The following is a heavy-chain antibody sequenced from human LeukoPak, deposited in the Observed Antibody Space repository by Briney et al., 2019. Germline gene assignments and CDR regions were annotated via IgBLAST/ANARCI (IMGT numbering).Heavy chain of an antibody. CDR2: MNPNSGNT. J-gene: IGHJ3*02. CDR3: ARTLRPYWDSGSHDAFDI. D-gene: IGHD1-26*01. CDR1: GYTFTNYD. Sequence: ASVKVSCKASGYTFTNYDINWVRQATGQGLEWLGWMNPNSGNTVHAQNFQGRVTIARNTSISTAYMELSSLRSEDTAVYYCARTLRPYWDSGSHDAFDIGGEGTMATASS. V-gene: IGHV1-8*03.